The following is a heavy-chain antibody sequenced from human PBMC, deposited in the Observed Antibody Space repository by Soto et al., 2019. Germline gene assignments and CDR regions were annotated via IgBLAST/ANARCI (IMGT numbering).Heavy chain of an antibody. CDR3: ARRGLYCGTTSGLFDP. CDR2: IYPGDSDT. Sequence: GESLKTSCKASGYSFSDYWIGWVRQIPGRGLEWMGIIYPGDSDTRYSASFQGQVTISADKSISTTFLQWSSLKASDTAMYYCARRGLYCGTTSGLFDPWGQGTLVTVSS. V-gene: IGHV5-51*01. D-gene: IGHD2-2*01. CDR1: GYSFSDYW. J-gene: IGHJ5*02.